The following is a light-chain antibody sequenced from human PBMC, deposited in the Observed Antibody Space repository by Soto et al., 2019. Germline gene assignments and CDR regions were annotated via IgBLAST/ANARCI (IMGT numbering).Light chain of an antibody. CDR1: QSVSSSY. J-gene: IGKJ2*01. CDR2: GAS. CDR3: QQYGSSPYT. V-gene: IGKV3-20*01. Sequence: EIVLTQSPGTLSLSPGERATLSCRASQSVSSSYLAWYQQKPGQAPRLLIYGASSRATGIPDRFSGSGSGTDFTLTISRLEPEDFAVYYCQQYGSSPYTRGHGTKLEIK.